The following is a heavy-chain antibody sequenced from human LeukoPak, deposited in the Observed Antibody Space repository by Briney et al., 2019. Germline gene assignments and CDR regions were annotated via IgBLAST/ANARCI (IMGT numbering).Heavy chain of an antibody. D-gene: IGHD3-22*01. CDR2: IYHSGST. V-gene: IGHV4-30-2*01. J-gene: IGHJ5*02. CDR3: ARGPTMTYDSSGFGTFDP. CDR1: GGSISSGGYS. Sequence: PSQTLSLTCAVSGGSISSGGYSWSWIRQPPGKGLEGIGYIYHSGSTYYNPSLKSRVTISVDRSKNQFSLKLSSVTAADTAAYYCARGPTMTYDSSGFGTFDPWGQGTLVTVSS.